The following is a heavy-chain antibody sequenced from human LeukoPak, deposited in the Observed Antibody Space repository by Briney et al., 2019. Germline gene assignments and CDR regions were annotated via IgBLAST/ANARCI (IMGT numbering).Heavy chain of an antibody. Sequence: ASMKVSCKASGYTFTSYGISWVRQAPGQGLEWMGWISAYNGNTNYAQKLQGRVTMTTDTSTSTAYMELRSLRSDDTAVYYCARDIAQQLFPYYYYGMDVWGQGTTVTVSS. CDR3: ARDIAQQLFPYYYYGMDV. J-gene: IGHJ6*02. CDR1: GYTFTSYG. CDR2: ISAYNGNT. V-gene: IGHV1-18*01. D-gene: IGHD6-13*01.